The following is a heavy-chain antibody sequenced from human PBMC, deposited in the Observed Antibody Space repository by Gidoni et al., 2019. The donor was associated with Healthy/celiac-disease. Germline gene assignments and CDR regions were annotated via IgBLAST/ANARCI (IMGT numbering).Heavy chain of an antibody. Sequence: QVQLQQWGAGLLKPSETLSLTCAVYGGSFSGYYWSWIRQPPGKGLEWIGEINHSGSTNYNPSLKSRVTISVDTSKNQFSLKLSSVTAADTAVYYCARLIRGYSYGPTGWFDPWGQGTLVTVSS. CDR1: GGSFSGYY. CDR2: INHSGST. D-gene: IGHD5-18*01. V-gene: IGHV4-34*01. CDR3: ARLIRGYSYGPTGWFDP. J-gene: IGHJ5*02.